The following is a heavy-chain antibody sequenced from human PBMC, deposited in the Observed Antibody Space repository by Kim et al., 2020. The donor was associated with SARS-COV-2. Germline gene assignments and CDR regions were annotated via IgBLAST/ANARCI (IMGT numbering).Heavy chain of an antibody. J-gene: IGHJ4*02. D-gene: IGHD3-3*01. V-gene: IGHV4-39*01. Sequence: LKSRVTISVDTSKNQFSLKLSSVTAADTAVYYCARHPTAKVLRFLEWLLYLDYWGQGTLVTVSS. CDR3: ARHPTAKVLRFLEWLLYLDY.